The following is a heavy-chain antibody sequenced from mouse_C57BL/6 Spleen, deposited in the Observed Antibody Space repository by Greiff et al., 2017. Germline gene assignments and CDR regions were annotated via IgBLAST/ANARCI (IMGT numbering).Heavy chain of an antibody. Sequence: VQLQQSGPELVKPGASVKISCKASGYAFSSSWMNWVKQRPGKGLEWIGRIYPGDGDTNYNGKFKGKATLTADKSPSAAYMQRSSLTSEDSSVYFCARYCNYGNGYFDVWGTGTTVTVSS. CDR3: ARYCNYGNGYFDV. J-gene: IGHJ1*03. CDR2: IYPGDGDT. CDR1: GYAFSSSW. V-gene: IGHV1-82*01. D-gene: IGHD2-1*01.